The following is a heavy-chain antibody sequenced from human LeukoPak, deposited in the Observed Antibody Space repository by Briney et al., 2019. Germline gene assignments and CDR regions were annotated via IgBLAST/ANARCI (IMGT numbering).Heavy chain of an antibody. V-gene: IGHV4-38-2*02. CDR2: IYHSGST. J-gene: IGHJ3*02. CDR3: AREGELGTFDI. CDR1: GYSISSGYY. Sequence: SETLSLTCTVSGYSISSGYYWGWIRQPPGKGLEWIGSIYHSGSTYYNPSLKSRVTISVDTSKNQFSLKLSSVTAADTAVYYCAREGELGTFDIWGQGTMVTVSS. D-gene: IGHD1-26*01.